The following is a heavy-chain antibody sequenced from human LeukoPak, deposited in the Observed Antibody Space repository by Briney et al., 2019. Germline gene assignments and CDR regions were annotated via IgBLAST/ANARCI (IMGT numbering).Heavy chain of an antibody. CDR2: IYYSGST. D-gene: IGHD3-9*01. CDR3: ARARLTGHNINWFDP. CDR1: GGSISSYY. V-gene: IGHV4-59*01. J-gene: IGHJ5*02. Sequence: SETLSLTCTVSGGSISSYYWSWIRQPPGKGLEWIGYIYYSGSTNYNPSLKSRVTISVDTSKNQFSLKLSSVTAADTAVYYCARARLTGHNINWFDPWGQGTLVTVSS.